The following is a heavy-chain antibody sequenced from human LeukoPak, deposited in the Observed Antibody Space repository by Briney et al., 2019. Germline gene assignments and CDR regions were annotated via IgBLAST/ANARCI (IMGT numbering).Heavy chain of an antibody. D-gene: IGHD2-2*01. CDR3: ARVPLLVPAATEGGAIDY. Sequence: SETLSLTCAVYGGSFSGYSWSWIRQPPGKGLEWIGEINHSGSTNYNPSLKSRVTISVDTSKNQFSLKLSSVTAADTAVYYCARVPLLVPAATEGGAIDYWGQGTLVTVSS. J-gene: IGHJ4*02. CDR2: INHSGST. V-gene: IGHV4-34*01. CDR1: GGSFSGYS.